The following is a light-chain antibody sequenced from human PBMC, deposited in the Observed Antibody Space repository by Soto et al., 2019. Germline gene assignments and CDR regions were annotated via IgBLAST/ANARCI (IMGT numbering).Light chain of an antibody. CDR2: GAS. CDR1: QSVSSRS. Sequence: EIVLTYTKGTLSLYPWEIATRSCRASQSVSSRSLAWYQQKPGQAPRRLISGASSRAADIPDRFSGSGPGTDFTLTINKLEPEDFTVYYCHHYETFGQGTKLDI. V-gene: IGKV3-20*01. J-gene: IGKJ1*01. CDR3: HHYET.